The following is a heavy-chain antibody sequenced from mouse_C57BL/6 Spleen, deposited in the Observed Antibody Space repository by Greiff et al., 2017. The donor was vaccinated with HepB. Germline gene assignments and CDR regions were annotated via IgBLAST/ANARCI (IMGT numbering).Heavy chain of an antibody. Sequence: QLQQPGAAPVRPGSSVKLSCKASGYTFTSYWMHWVKQRPIQGLEWIGNIDPSDSETHYNQKFKDKATLTVDKSSSTAYMQLSSLTSEDSAVYYCARDRDVDGGFAYWGQGTLVTVSA. CDR3: ARDRDVDGGFAY. V-gene: IGHV1-52*01. D-gene: IGHD3-2*01. J-gene: IGHJ3*01. CDR1: GYTFTSYW. CDR2: IDPSDSET.